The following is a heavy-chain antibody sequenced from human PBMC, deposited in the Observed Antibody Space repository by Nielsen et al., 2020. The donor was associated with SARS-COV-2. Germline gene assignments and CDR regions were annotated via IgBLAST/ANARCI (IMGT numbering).Heavy chain of an antibody. CDR3: AKERAWTAIFYY. CDR1: RFTFSSYD. D-gene: IGHD3/OR15-3a*01. J-gene: IGHJ4*02. Sequence: GESLKISCAASRFTFSSYDMHWVRQAPGKGLEWVAAISYDGTNKKFADSVKGRFTISRDNSKNTLYLQMNSLRIEDTAVYYCAKERAWTAIFYYWGQGTLVSVSS. V-gene: IGHV3-30*18. CDR2: ISYDGTNK.